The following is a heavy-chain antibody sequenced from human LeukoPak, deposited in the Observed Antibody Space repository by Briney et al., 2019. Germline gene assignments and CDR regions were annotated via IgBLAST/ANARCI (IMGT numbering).Heavy chain of an antibody. CDR2: IYHSGST. CDR3: ARGPHYYDSSPPDY. CDR1: GGSISSYS. J-gene: IGHJ4*02. Sequence: SETLSLTCTVSGGSISSYSWSWIRQPPGKGLEWIGYIYHSGSTYYNPSLKSRVTISVDRSKNQFSLKLSSVTAADTAVYYCARGPHYYDSSPPDYWGQGTLVTVSS. V-gene: IGHV4-30-2*01. D-gene: IGHD3-22*01.